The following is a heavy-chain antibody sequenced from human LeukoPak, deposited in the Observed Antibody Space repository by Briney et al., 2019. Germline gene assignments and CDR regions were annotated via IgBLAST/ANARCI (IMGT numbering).Heavy chain of an antibody. CDR2: ITVGAGSI. CDR1: GFTFSTYV. J-gene: IGHJ4*02. CDR3: ASGPPFLKYFEY. V-gene: IGHV3-23*01. D-gene: IGHD3-3*01. Sequence: GGSLTLSCAASGFTFSTYVMNWFRQAPGKGLEWVSTITVGAGSIFYADSVKGRFTISRDDSNNALYLQMHSLRAEDTALYYCASGPPFLKYFEYWGQGTLVTVSS.